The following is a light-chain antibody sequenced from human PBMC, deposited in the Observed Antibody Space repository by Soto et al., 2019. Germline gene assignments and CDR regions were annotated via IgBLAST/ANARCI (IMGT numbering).Light chain of an antibody. CDR3: SSYTSSSTLLYV. J-gene: IGLJ1*01. CDR2: DVS. Sequence: QSALTQPASVSGSPGQSIIISCTGTSSDVGGYNDVSWYQQHPGKAPKLMIYDVSNRPSGVSNHFSGSKSGNTASLTISGLQAEDEADYSCSSYTSSSTLLYVFGTGTKVTVL. CDR1: SSDVGGYND. V-gene: IGLV2-14*01.